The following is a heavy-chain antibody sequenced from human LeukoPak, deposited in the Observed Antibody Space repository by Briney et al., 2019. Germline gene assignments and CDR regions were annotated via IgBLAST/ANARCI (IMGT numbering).Heavy chain of an antibody. J-gene: IGHJ3*01. CDR3: ARSASTSSRSAFDC. Sequence: SETLSLTCTVSGGSISSYYLNWIRQPPGKGLEWVGHIYYSGSTSYNPSLKSRVTISVDTSKNQFSLRLNSVTAADAAVYYCARSASTSSRSAFDCWGQGTVVTVSS. CDR2: IYYSGST. V-gene: IGHV4-59*01. D-gene: IGHD2-2*01. CDR1: GGSISSYY.